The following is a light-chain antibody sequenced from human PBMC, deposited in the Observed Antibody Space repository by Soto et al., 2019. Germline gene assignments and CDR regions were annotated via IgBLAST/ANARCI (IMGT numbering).Light chain of an antibody. CDR2: DAS. J-gene: IGKJ5*01. V-gene: IGKV3-20*01. Sequence: MTQSPDNLSVSLGERATLSCRASQSLRSSLAWYQQKPGQAPRLLIYDASSRATGIPDRFSGSGSGTDFTLTISRLEPEDFAVYYCQQYGSSPPITFGQGTRLEIK. CDR3: QQYGSSPPIT. CDR1: QSLRSS.